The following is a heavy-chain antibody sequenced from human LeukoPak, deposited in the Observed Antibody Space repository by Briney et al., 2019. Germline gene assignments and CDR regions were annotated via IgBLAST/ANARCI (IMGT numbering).Heavy chain of an antibody. V-gene: IGHV1-8*01. CDR2: MNPNSGNT. CDR3: ARDREGGIAAAGHFDY. Sequence: ASVKVSCKASRYTFTSYDINWVRQATGQGLEWMGWMNPNSGNTGYAQKFQGRVTMTRNTSISTAYMELSSLRSEDTAVYYCARDREGGIAAAGHFDYWGQGTLVTVSS. D-gene: IGHD6-13*01. CDR1: RYTFTSYD. J-gene: IGHJ4*02.